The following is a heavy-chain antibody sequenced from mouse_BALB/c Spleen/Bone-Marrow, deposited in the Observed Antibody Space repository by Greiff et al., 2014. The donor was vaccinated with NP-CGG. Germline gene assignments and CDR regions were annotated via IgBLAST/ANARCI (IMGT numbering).Heavy chain of an antibody. Sequence: VQLQQSGPELVKPGASMKISCKASGYPFTGYTMNWVKQSHGKNLEWIGLINPYNGGTSYNQKFKGKATLTVDKSSSTAYMELLSLTSEDSAVYYCARNNDYDEEDYAMDYWGQGTPVTVSS. CDR2: INPYNGGT. CDR1: GYPFTGYT. J-gene: IGHJ4*01. V-gene: IGHV1-18*01. CDR3: ARNNDYDEEDYAMDY. D-gene: IGHD2-4*01.